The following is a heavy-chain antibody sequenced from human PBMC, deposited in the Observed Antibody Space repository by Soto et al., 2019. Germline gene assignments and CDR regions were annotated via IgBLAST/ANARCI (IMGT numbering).Heavy chain of an antibody. V-gene: IGHV3-33*01. CDR1: GFTFTIYG. D-gene: IGHD6-19*01. Sequence: GGSRMLSCAASGFTFTIYGMHWVRRAAGKGLEWVAVIWYDGSNKYYAESVKGRFTISRDNSKNTLYLQMNSLRAEDTAVYYCARDSHVGSGWQLTADYWGQGTLVTVSS. J-gene: IGHJ4*02. CDR3: ARDSHVGSGWQLTADY. CDR2: IWYDGSNK.